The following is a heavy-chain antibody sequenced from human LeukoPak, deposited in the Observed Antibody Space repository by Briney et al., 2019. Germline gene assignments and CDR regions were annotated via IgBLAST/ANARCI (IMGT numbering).Heavy chain of an antibody. D-gene: IGHD6-6*01. J-gene: IGHJ4*02. V-gene: IGHV3-9*01. CDR2: ISWNSGSI. CDR3: AKEIGYTSPSGVAY. CDR1: GFTFDDYA. Sequence: GRSLRLSCAASGFTFDDYAMHWVRQAPGKGLEWVSGISWNSGSIGYADSVKGRFTISRDNAKNSLYLQMNSLRAEDTALYSCAKEIGYTSPSGVAYWGQGTLVTVSP.